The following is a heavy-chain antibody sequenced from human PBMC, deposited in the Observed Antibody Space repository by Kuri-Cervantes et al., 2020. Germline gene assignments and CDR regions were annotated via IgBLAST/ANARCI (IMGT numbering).Heavy chain of an antibody. J-gene: IGHJ5*02. CDR1: GYTFTSYC. Sequence: ASVKVSCKASGYTFTSYCMHWVRQAPGQGLEWMGWIDPNSGGTNYAQKFQGRVTMTRDTSINAAYMELSRLRSDDTAMYHCARSIGSWSYNWFDHWGQGTLVTVSS. CDR2: IDPNSGGT. CDR3: ARSIGSWSYNWFDH. V-gene: IGHV1-2*02. D-gene: IGHD6-6*01.